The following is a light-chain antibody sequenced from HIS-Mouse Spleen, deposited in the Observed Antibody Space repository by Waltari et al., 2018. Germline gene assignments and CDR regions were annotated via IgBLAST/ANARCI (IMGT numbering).Light chain of an antibody. Sequence: QSALTQPAPPSGSPGQSITISCTVTSSDVWSYNLVSWYQQHPGKAPKLMIYEGSKRPSGVSNRFSGSKSGNTASLTISGLQAEDEADYYCCSYAGSSTVVFGGGTKLTVL. V-gene: IGLV2-23*01. CDR1: SSDVWSYNL. CDR2: EGS. CDR3: CSYAGSSTVV. J-gene: IGLJ2*01.